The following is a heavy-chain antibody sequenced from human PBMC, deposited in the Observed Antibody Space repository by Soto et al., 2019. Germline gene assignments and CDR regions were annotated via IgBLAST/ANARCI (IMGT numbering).Heavy chain of an antibody. V-gene: IGHV1-69*01. Sequence: QVQLVQSGAEVKKPGSSVKVSYKASGGTFSSYAISWVRQAPGQGLEWMGGIIPIFGTANYAQKFQGRVTITADESTSTAYMELSSLRSEDTAVYYCARDKEDIVATIYYYYGMDVWGQGTTVTVSS. J-gene: IGHJ6*02. D-gene: IGHD5-12*01. CDR1: GGTFSSYA. CDR3: ARDKEDIVATIYYYYGMDV. CDR2: IIPIFGTA.